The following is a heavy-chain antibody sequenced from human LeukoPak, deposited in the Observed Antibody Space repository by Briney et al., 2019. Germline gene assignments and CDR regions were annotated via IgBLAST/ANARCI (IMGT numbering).Heavy chain of an antibody. J-gene: IGHJ4*02. CDR3: ARDPYGSYYFDY. D-gene: IGHD3-10*01. Sequence: GGSLRLSCAASGFTFSSCEMNWVRQAPGKGLEWVSYISSGSTIYYADSVKGRFTISRDNAKNSLYLQMNDLRAEDTAVYYCARDPYGSYYFDYWGQGTLVAVSS. CDR1: GFTFSSCE. V-gene: IGHV3-48*03. CDR2: ISSGSTI.